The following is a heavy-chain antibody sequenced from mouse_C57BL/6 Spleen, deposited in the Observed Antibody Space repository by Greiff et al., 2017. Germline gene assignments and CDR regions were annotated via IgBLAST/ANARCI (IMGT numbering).Heavy chain of an antibody. CDR3: ARDPMGYFDV. CDR1: GYTFTDYY. Sequence: VQLQQSGAELVRPGASVKLSCKASGYTFTDYYINWVKQRPGQGLEWIARIYPGSGNTYYNEKFKGKATLTAEKSSSTAYMQLSSLTSEDSAVYFCARDPMGYFDVWGTGTTVTVSS. V-gene: IGHV1-76*01. CDR2: IYPGSGNT. J-gene: IGHJ1*03.